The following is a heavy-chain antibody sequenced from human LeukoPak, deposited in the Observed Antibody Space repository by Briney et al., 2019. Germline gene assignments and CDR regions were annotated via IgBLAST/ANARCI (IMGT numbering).Heavy chain of an antibody. J-gene: IGHJ4*02. CDR2: ISGDGSRT. CDR1: GFTFSNYA. D-gene: IGHD1-14*01. CDR3: ASRPRADIGPLDF. V-gene: IGHV3-23*01. Sequence: GGSLRHSFLSSGFTFSNYAMSWVRQAPGKGLEWVSSISGDGSRTYYTDSVKGRFTISRDNSKNTLYLQMNSLRADETAVYYCASRPRADIGPLDFWGQGTLVTVSS.